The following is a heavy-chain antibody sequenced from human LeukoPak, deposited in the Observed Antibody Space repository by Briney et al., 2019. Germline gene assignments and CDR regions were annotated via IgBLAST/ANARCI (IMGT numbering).Heavy chain of an antibody. J-gene: IGHJ5*02. CDR1: GGSISSGSYY. D-gene: IGHD1-26*01. Sequence: SQTLSLTCTVSGGSISSGSYYWSWIRQPAGKGLEWIGRIYTSGSTNYNPSLKSRVTISVDTSKNQFSLKLSSLTAADTAVYYCATSGSYGPLNWFDPWGQGTLVTVSS. CDR3: ATSGSYGPLNWFDP. V-gene: IGHV4-61*02. CDR2: IYTSGST.